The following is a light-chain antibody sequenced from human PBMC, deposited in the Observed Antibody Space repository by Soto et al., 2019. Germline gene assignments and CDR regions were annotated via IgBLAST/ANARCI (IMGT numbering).Light chain of an antibody. J-gene: IGLJ1*01. CDR1: SSDVGGYNY. CDR2: EVS. Sequence: QSVLTQPPSASGSPGQSVTISCTRTSSDVGGYNYVSWYQQHPGKAPKLMIYEVSKRPSGVPDRFSGSKSGNTASLTVSGLQAEDEADYYCSSYAGSNNYVFGTGTQLTVL. V-gene: IGLV2-8*01. CDR3: SSYAGSNNYV.